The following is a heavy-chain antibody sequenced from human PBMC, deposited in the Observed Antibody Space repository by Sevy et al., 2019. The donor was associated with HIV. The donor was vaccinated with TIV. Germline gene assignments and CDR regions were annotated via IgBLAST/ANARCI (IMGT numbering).Heavy chain of an antibody. CDR3: ARQYYGSGAYYNSFCDN. Sequence: GESLKISCKSSGYRFTSYWIGWVRQMPGKGLEWMGIIHPSDSDTRYSPSFQGQVDISADTSISTAYLQWSSLKASDTAIYYCARQYYGSGAYYNSFCDNWGQGTLVTVSS. J-gene: IGHJ4*02. V-gene: IGHV5-51*01. CDR2: IHPSDSDT. CDR1: GYRFTSYW. D-gene: IGHD3-10*01.